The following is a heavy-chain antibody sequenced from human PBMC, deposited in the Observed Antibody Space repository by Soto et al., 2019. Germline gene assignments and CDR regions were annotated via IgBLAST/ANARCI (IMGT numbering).Heavy chain of an antibody. CDR2: ISYDGSNK. CDR1: GFTFSSYA. CDR3: ARDEYGDYEVGGGMDV. V-gene: IGHV3-30-3*01. D-gene: IGHD4-17*01. J-gene: IGHJ6*02. Sequence: PGGSLRLSCAASGFTFSSYAMHWVRQAPGKGLEWVAVISYDGSNKYYADSVKGRFTISRDNSKNTLYLQMNSLRAEDTAVYYCARDEYGDYEVGGGMDVWGQGTTVTVSS.